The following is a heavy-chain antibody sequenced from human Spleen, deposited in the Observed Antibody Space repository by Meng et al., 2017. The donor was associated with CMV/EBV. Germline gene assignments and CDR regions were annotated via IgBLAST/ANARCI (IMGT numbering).Heavy chain of an antibody. CDR1: GFTFSDYG. CDR3: ARGGRIQLWYYFDY. Sequence: GESLKISCAASGFTFSDYGMYWVRQAPGKGLEWVAYIRYDGSNKYYADSVRGRFTISRENSKNTLYLQMNSLRSEDTAVYYCARGGRIQLWYYFDYWGQGTLVTVSS. J-gene: IGHJ4*02. CDR2: IRYDGSNK. V-gene: IGHV3-30*02. D-gene: IGHD5-18*01.